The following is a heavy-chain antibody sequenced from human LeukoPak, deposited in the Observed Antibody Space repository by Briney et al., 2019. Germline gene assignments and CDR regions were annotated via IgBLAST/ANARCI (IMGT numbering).Heavy chain of an antibody. CDR2: ISPNSGDT. D-gene: IGHD2-2*01. J-gene: IGHJ5*02. Sequence: ASLKVSCKASGYTFIAYNIHWVRQAPGQELEWMAWISPNSGDTNTAQKFQGRVTMTRDRSIDTAYLELSSLTSDDTAVYYCARGVGSSWFDPWGQGTLVTVSS. V-gene: IGHV1-2*02. CDR3: ARGVGSSWFDP. CDR1: GYTFIAYN.